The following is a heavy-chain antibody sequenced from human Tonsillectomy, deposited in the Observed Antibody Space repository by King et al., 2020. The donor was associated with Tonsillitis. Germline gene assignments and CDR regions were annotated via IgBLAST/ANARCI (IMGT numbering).Heavy chain of an antibody. CDR3: AKARLDYYYDSSGYLGDAFDI. V-gene: IGHV3-23*01. Sequence: VQLLESGEGLVQPGGSLRLSCAASGFTFSSYAMSWVRQAPGKGLEWVSGISGSGTSTYYADSVKGRFTISRDNPKNTLYLQMNSLRAGDTAVYYCAKARLDYYYDSSGYLGDAFDIWGQGTMVTVSS. CDR2: ISGSGTST. CDR1: GFTFSSYA. D-gene: IGHD3-22*01. J-gene: IGHJ3*02.